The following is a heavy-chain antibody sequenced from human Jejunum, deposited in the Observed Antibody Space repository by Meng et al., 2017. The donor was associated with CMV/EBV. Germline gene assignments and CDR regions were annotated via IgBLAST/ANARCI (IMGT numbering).Heavy chain of an antibody. Sequence: YTFSCYYIHWVRQAPGQGLEWMGWINPKSGATDYAQKFRGRVTVTRDTSITTAYMELSSLRSDDTAVYYCAKERTDSGFDAFDVWGQGTRVTVSS. J-gene: IGHJ3*01. V-gene: IGHV1-2*02. D-gene: IGHD1-26*01. CDR1: YTFSCYY. CDR3: AKERTDSGFDAFDV. CDR2: INPKSGAT.